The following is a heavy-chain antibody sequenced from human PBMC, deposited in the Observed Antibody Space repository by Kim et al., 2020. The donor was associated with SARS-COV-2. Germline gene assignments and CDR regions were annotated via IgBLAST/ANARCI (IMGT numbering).Heavy chain of an antibody. CDR2: IIPILGIA. D-gene: IGHD1-26*01. J-gene: IGHJ4*02. CDR1: GGTFSSYA. CDR3: ARVPIVGAPDY. Sequence: SVKVSCKASGGTFSSYAISWVRQAPGQGLEWMGRIIPILGIANYAQKFQGRVTITADKSTSTAYMELSSLRSEDTAVYYCARVPIVGAPDYWGQGTLVTVSS. V-gene: IGHV1-69*04.